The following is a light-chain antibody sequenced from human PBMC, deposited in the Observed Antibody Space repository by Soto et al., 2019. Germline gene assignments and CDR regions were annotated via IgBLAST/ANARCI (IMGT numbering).Light chain of an antibody. Sequence: EVVMTQSPATLSVSPWERATLSCRASESVSSNFAWYQQKPGQAPRLLIYGASTRATGIPARFSGSGSGTDLTLTISRLEPEDFAVYYCQQYGSSPLTFGGGTKVDIK. J-gene: IGKJ4*01. CDR1: ESVSSN. CDR2: GAS. V-gene: IGKV3-15*01. CDR3: QQYGSSPLT.